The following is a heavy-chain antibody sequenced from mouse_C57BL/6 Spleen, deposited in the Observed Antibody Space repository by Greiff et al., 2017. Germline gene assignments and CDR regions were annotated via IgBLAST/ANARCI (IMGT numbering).Heavy chain of an antibody. CDR3: ARTGYYFYY. V-gene: IGHV7-3*01. CDR2: IRNKANGYTT. D-gene: IGHD4-1*01. J-gene: IGHJ2*01. CDR1: GFTFTDYY. Sequence: EVMLVESGGGLVQPGGSLSLSCAASGFTFTDYYMSWVRQPPGRALEWLGFIRNKANGYTTEYSASVKGRFTISRDNSQSILYLQMNALRAEDSATYYCARTGYYFYYWGQGTTLTVSS.